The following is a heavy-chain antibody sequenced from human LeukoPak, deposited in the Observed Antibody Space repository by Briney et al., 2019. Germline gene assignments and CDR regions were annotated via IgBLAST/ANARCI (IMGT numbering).Heavy chain of an antibody. V-gene: IGHV3-74*01. CDR1: GFTFSSYW. J-gene: IGHJ5*02. D-gene: IGHD2-21*02. Sequence: QPGGSPRLSCAASGFTFSSYWMHWVRQAPGKGLVWVSRINSDGSSTSYADSVKGRFTISRDNAKNTLYLQMNSLRAEDTAVYYCARVVRCGGDCYSNWFDPWGQGTLVTVSS. CDR2: INSDGSST. CDR3: ARVVRCGGDCYSNWFDP.